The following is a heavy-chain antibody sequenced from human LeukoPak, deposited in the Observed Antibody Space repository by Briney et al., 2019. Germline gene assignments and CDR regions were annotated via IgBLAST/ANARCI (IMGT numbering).Heavy chain of an antibody. V-gene: IGHV4-4*07. CDR1: GGSIISYY. J-gene: IGHJ4*02. CDR2: IYTSGST. D-gene: IGHD1-1*01. Sequence: PSETLSLTCTVSGGSIISYYWSWIRQPAGKGLEWIGRIYTSGSTNYNPSLKSRVTMSVDTSKNQFSLKLSSVTAADTAVYYCAIAPSSTTEFDYWGQRTLVTVSS. CDR3: AIAPSSTTEFDY.